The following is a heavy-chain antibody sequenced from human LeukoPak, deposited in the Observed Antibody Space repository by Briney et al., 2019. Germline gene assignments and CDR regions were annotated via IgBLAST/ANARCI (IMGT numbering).Heavy chain of an antibody. J-gene: IGHJ4*02. CDR2: ISSDGSNK. Sequence: GGSLRLSCAASGFTFSSFAIHWVRQAPGKGLERVAVISSDGSNKFYADSVRGRFTISRDNSKNTLNLQMNSLRPEDTAVYYCARDRPVGVPIAISYDLDSWGQGTLVSVSS. CDR1: GFTFSSFA. CDR3: ARDRPVGVPIAISYDLDS. V-gene: IGHV3-30*01. D-gene: IGHD2-2*02.